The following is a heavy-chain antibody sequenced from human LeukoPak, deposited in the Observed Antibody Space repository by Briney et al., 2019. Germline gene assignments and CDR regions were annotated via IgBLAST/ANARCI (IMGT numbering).Heavy chain of an antibody. CDR1: GYTFTSYG. CDR2: ISAYNGNT. Sequence: ASVKVSCKASGYTFTSYGISWVRQAPGQGLEWMGWISAYNGNTNYAQKLQGRVTMTTDTSTSTAYMELRSLRSDDTAVYYCARGIVAVPAEPGDYFDYWGQGTLVAVSS. J-gene: IGHJ4*02. D-gene: IGHD2-2*01. CDR3: ARGIVAVPAEPGDYFDY. V-gene: IGHV1-18*04.